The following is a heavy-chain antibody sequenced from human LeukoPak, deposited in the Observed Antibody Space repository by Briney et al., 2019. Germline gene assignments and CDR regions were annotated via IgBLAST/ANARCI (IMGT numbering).Heavy chain of an antibody. J-gene: IGHJ5*02. CDR3: ARESHYDFWSGYPYNWFDP. Sequence: PSETLSLSCTVSGGSISSSSYYWGWIPQPPGEGLGWIGSIYYSGSTYYNPSLKSRVTISVDTSKNQFSLKLSSVTAADTAVYYCARESHYDFWSGYPYNWFDPWGQGTLVTVSS. D-gene: IGHD3-3*01. CDR1: GGSISSSSYY. V-gene: IGHV4-39*07. CDR2: IYYSGST.